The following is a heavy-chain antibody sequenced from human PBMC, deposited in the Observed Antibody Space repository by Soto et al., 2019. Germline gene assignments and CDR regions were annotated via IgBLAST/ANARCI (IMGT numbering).Heavy chain of an antibody. CDR1: GGSISSGDYY. CDR2: IYYSGST. Sequence: KPSETLSLTCTVSGGSISSGDYYWSWIRQPPGKGLEWIGYIYYSGSTYYNPSLKSRVTISVDTSKNQFSLKLSSVTAADTAVYYCARGQRTNNWFDPWGPGTLVTVSS. J-gene: IGHJ5*02. CDR3: ARGQRTNNWFDP. V-gene: IGHV4-30-4*01. D-gene: IGHD1-7*01.